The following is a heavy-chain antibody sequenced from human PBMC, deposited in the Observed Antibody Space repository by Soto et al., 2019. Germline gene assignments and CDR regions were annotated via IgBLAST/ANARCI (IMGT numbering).Heavy chain of an antibody. J-gene: IGHJ3*02. CDR2: IIPIFGTA. D-gene: IGHD2-15*01. V-gene: IGHV1-69*13. CDR1: GGTFSSYA. Sequence: GASVKVSCKASGGTFSSYAISWVRQAPGQGLEWMGGIIPIFGTANYAQKFQGRVTITADESTSTAYMELSSLRSEDTAVYYCASHGPTCCAFVLSAFDIWGQGTMVTVSS. CDR3: ASHGPTCCAFVLSAFDI.